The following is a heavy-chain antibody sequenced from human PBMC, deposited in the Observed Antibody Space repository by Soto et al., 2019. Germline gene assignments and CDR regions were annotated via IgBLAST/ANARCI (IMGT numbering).Heavy chain of an antibody. V-gene: IGHV3-53*01. CDR1: GFTFTNAW. CDR3: ATHPPPVGPYYFDS. Sequence: PGGSLRLSCAASGFTFTNAWMTWVRQGPGKGLEWVSVIYSGGSTYYADSVKGRFTISRDNSKNTLYLQMNSLRAEDTAVYYCATHPPPVGPYYFDSWGQGPLVTVSS. J-gene: IGHJ4*02. CDR2: IYSGGST. D-gene: IGHD2-15*01.